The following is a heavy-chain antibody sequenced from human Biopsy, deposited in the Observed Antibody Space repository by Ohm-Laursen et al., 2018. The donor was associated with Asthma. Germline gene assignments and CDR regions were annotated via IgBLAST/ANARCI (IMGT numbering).Heavy chain of an antibody. CDR1: GYTFTSYY. CDR3: ARGQKSPGDRWFDP. Sequence: GASVKVSCNASGYTFTSYYMHWVRQAPGHGLEWMGRINPNSGGTNYAQKFQGRVTMTSDTSISTAYMELSRLRSDDTALYYCARGQKSPGDRWFDPWGQGTLVTVSS. D-gene: IGHD7-27*01. J-gene: IGHJ5*02. V-gene: IGHV1-2*06. CDR2: INPNSGGT.